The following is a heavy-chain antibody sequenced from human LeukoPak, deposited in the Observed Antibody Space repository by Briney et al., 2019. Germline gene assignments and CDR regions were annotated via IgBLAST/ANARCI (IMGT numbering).Heavy chain of an antibody. CDR2: IYYSGST. J-gene: IGHJ4*02. V-gene: IGHV4-59*11. CDR3: VRLTGYYDFWSGYYRPRPCYFDY. CDR1: GGSISSHY. D-gene: IGHD3-3*01. Sequence: SETLSLTCTVSGGSISSHYWSWIRQPPGKGLGWIGDIYYSGSTNYNPSLKSRVTISVHTSKTQFSLQLSSVTAADPAVYYCVRLTGYYDFWSGYYRPRPCYFDYWGQGTLVTVSS.